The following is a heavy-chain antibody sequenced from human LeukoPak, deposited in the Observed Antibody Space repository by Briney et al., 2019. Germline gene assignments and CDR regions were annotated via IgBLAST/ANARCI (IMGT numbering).Heavy chain of an antibody. CDR3: ATASRDGYNHDAFDI. Sequence: SVKVSCKASGGTFSSYAISWVRQAPGRGLEWMGRIIPILGIANYAQKFQGRVTITADKSTSTAYMELSSLRSEDTAVYYCATASRDGYNHDAFDIWGQGTMVTVSS. CDR1: GGTFSSYA. D-gene: IGHD5-24*01. V-gene: IGHV1-69*04. CDR2: IIPILGIA. J-gene: IGHJ3*02.